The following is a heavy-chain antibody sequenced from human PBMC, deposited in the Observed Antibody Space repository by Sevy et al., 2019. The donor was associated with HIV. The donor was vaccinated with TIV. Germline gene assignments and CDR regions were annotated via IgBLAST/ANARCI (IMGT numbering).Heavy chain of an antibody. D-gene: IGHD2-2*01. CDR1: GYTFTSYG. Sequence: ASVKVSCKASGYTFTSYGISWVRQAPGQGLEWMGWISAYNGNTNYAQKLQGRVTMTTDTSTGTAYMELRSLRSDDTAVYYCARVRVVPAAIYYYYGMDVWGQGTTVTVSS. CDR3: ARVRVVPAAIYYYYGMDV. CDR2: ISAYNGNT. J-gene: IGHJ6*02. V-gene: IGHV1-18*01.